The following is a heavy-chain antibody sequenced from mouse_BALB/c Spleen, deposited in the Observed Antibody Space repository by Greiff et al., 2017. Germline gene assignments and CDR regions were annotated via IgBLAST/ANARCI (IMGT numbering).Heavy chain of an antibody. CDR2: INPSTGYT. Sequence: VKLMESGAELAKPGASVKMSCKASGYTFTSYWMPWVKQRPGQGLEWIGYINPSTGYTEYNQKFKDKATLTADKSSSTAYMQLSSLTSEDSAVYYCARGAIRLRRGYFDYWGQGTTLTVSS. CDR1: GYTFTSYW. CDR3: ARGAIRLRRGYFDY. D-gene: IGHD1-2*01. V-gene: IGHV1-7*01. J-gene: IGHJ2*01.